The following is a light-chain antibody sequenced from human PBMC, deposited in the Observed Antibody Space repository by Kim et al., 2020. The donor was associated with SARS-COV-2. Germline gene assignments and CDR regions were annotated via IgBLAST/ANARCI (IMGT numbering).Light chain of an antibody. CDR2: DVK. Sequence: PGHALTVTCTGNNNDGRCYNFVSLYQQHPGKVPTLIIYDVKARASGVPDRFSASQSGNTASLTISGLQPDDEADYYCSSYAGRSVVFGGGTQLTVL. CDR1: NNDGRCYNF. CDR3: SSYAGRSVV. V-gene: IGLV2-11*03. J-gene: IGLJ2*01.